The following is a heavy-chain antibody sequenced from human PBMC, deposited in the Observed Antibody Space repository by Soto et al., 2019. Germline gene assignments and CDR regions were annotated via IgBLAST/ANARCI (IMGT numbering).Heavy chain of an antibody. V-gene: IGHV3-30-3*01. CDR3: AREHFRSTLVWSYYGMDV. Sequence: GGSLRLSCAASGFTFSSYAMHWVRQAPGKGLEWVAVISYDGSNKYYADSVKGRFTISRDNSKNTLYLQMNSLRAEDTAVYYCAREHFRSTLVWSYYGMDVWGQGTTVTVSS. CDR2: ISYDGSNK. CDR1: GFTFSSYA. J-gene: IGHJ6*02. D-gene: IGHD3-3*02.